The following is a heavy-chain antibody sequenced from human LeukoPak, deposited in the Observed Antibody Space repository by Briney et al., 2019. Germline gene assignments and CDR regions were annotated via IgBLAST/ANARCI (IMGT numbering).Heavy chain of an antibody. Sequence: SETLSLTCTVSGGSISINYWSWIRQPPGKGLEWIGYIYYSGTTNYNPSLKSRVTISVDTSKNQFSLKLSSVTAADTAVYYCARGVYIAAAQYAYWGQGTLVTVSS. CDR3: ARGVYIAAAQYAY. J-gene: IGHJ4*02. D-gene: IGHD6-13*01. V-gene: IGHV4-59*01. CDR2: IYYSGTT. CDR1: GGSISINY.